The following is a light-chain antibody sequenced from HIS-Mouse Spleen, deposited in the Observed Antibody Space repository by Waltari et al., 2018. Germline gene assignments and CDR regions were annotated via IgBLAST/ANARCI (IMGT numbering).Light chain of an antibody. V-gene: IGLV2-14*03. CDR2: DVS. CDR3: SSYTSSSFNVV. Sequence: QSALTQPASVSGSPGQSITISCTGTSRDVGGYSYVSRYQHHPGKAPKLMIYDVSNRPSGVSNRFSGSKSGNTASLTISGLQAEDEADYYCSSYTSSSFNVVFGGGTKLTVL. CDR1: SRDVGGYSY. J-gene: IGLJ2*01.